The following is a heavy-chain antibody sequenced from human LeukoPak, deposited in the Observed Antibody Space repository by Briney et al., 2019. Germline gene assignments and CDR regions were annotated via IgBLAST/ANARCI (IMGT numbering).Heavy chain of an antibody. CDR2: ISSSSDYI. J-gene: IGHJ4*02. D-gene: IGHD1-14*01. Sequence: GGSLRLSCAASGFTFSTYSMNWVRQAPGKGLEWVSSISSSSDYIYSAVSVKGRFTISRDNAKSSLYLQMYSLRAEDTAVYYCATQQGGNPAYWGQGTLVTVSS. V-gene: IGHV3-21*06. CDR3: ATQQGGNPAY. CDR1: GFTFSTYS.